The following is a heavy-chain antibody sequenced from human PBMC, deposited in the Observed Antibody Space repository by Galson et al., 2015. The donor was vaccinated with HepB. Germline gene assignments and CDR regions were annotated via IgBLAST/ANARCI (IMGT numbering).Heavy chain of an antibody. CDR2: IYPGDSDT. J-gene: IGHJ6*02. CDR3: ARVTAHGDSYYYYGMDV. Sequence: QSGAEVKKPGESLTISCKGSGYSFTSYWIGWVRQMPGKGLAWMGIIYPGDSDTRYSPSFQGQDTVSADKSISTAYLQWSSLKASDTAMYYCARVTAHGDSYYYYGMDVWGQGTTVTVSS. CDR1: GYSFTSYW. D-gene: IGHD7-27*01. V-gene: IGHV5-51*03.